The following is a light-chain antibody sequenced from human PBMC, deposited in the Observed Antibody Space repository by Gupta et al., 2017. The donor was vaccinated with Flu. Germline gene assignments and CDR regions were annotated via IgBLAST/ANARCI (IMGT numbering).Light chain of an antibody. V-gene: IGLV3-19*01. CDR1: SLGYSY. J-gene: IGLJ2*01. CDR2: AKN. CDR3: YSRASTGSHHSV. Sequence: SSQLTQDPAVSVALGQTVMIICQGDSLGYSYASWYQQQPGQAPALDINAKNIRPSAIPDRFAFSSSRNSDSSTLTGAQPEDEADDDYYSRASTGSHHSVFGGGTKMTVL.